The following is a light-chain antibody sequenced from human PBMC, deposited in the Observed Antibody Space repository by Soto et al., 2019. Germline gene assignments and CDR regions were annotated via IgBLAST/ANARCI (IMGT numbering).Light chain of an antibody. CDR3: QKYTSAPYT. J-gene: IGKJ2*01. Sequence: DIQMTQSPSSLSASVGDRVTITCRASQGISNYLAWYQQKPGKVPKLLIYAASTLTSGVPSRFSGSGSGTDVTLTITTLQPEDVATYDCQKYTSAPYTCGQGTKLEIK. V-gene: IGKV1-27*01. CDR2: AAS. CDR1: QGISNY.